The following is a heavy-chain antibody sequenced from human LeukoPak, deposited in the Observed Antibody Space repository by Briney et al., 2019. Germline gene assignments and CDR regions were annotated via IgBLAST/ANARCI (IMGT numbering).Heavy chain of an antibody. D-gene: IGHD6-6*01. V-gene: IGHV1-46*01. CDR2: INPTGGST. CDR3: ARTAARRFDY. CDR1: GYTFPRYF. J-gene: IGHJ4*02. Sequence: ASVKVSCKASGYTFPRYFKHRVRQAPGRGLEWMGLINPTGGSTTYAQKFQGRVTMTRDTSTSTVYMELSSLRSDDTAVYYCARTAARRFDYWGQGTLVTVSS.